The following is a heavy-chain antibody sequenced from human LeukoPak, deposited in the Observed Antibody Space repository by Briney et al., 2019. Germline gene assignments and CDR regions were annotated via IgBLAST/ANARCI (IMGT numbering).Heavy chain of an antibody. CDR1: GFTFSSYG. D-gene: IGHD4-17*01. CDR3: AKDRRTVTRDAFDI. V-gene: IGHV3-30*18. CDR2: ISYDGSNK. Sequence: GGSLRLSCTVSGFTFSSYGMHWVRQAPGKGLEWVAVISYDGSNKYYADSVKGRFTISRDNSKNTLYLQMNSLRAEDTAVYYCAKDRRTVTRDAFDIWGQGTMVTVSS. J-gene: IGHJ3*02.